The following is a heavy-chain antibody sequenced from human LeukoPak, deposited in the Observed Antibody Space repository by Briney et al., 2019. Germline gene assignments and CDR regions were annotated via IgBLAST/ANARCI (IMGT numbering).Heavy chain of an antibody. D-gene: IGHD1-14*01. CDR2: INPSGGST. V-gene: IGHV1-46*01. CDR3: ARPGNRFVSLDAFEI. J-gene: IGHJ3*02. Sequence: SVKASRKASGYTLTSYYMHGVRQAPGQGLEWMGIINPSGGSTSYAQKFQGRVTMTRDTSTSTVYMELSSLRSEDTAVYYCARPGNRFVSLDAFEIWGQGTMVTVSS. CDR1: GYTLTSYY.